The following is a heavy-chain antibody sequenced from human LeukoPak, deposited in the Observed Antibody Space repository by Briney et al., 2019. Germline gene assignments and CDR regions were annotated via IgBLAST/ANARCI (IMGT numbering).Heavy chain of an antibody. V-gene: IGHV3-23*01. CDR3: AKNAGDGGYYYYLDV. CDR2: ISGGGDTT. CDR1: GFTFNNYS. D-gene: IGHD3-16*01. Sequence: PGGSLRLSCAASGFTFNNYSMSWVRQAPGKGLEWVSTISGGGDTTYYSVKGRFIISRENSKNTLFLNSLRAEDTAIYFCAKNAGDGGYYYYLDVWGKGTPVTVSS. J-gene: IGHJ6*03.